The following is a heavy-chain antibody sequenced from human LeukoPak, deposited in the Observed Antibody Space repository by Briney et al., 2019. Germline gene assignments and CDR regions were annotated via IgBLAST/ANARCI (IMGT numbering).Heavy chain of an antibody. D-gene: IGHD3-3*01. Sequence: SETLSLSCAVYGGTFSSYYLSWIRQPPGKGLEWIGEINHSGSTNYNPSPKSRVTISVKASKNKFSLKLRSVIAAETAVYYCARGGDQFLVWLFADAFDIWGQGTMVTVSS. J-gene: IGHJ3*02. CDR3: ARGGDQFLVWLFADAFDI. CDR2: INHSGST. CDR1: GGTFSSYY. V-gene: IGHV4-34*01.